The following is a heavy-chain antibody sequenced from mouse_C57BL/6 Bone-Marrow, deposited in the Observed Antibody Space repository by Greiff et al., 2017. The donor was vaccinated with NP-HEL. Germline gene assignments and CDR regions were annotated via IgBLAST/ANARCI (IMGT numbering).Heavy chain of an antibody. V-gene: IGHV8-12*01. CDR2: IYWDDDK. CDR3: ARRLPYAMDY. CDR1: GFSLSTSGMG. Sequence: QVTLKECGPGILQSSQTLSLTCSFSGFSLSTSGMGVSWIRQPSGKDLEWLAHIYWDDDKRYNPSLKSRLTISKDTSRNQVFLKITSVDTADTATYYCARRLPYAMDYWGQGTSVTVSS. J-gene: IGHJ4*01.